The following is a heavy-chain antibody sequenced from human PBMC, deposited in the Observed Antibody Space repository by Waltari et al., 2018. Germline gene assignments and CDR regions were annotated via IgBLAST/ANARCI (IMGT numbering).Heavy chain of an antibody. Sequence: EVQLVESGGGLVQPGGSLRLSCAASGFTFSSYAMSWVRQAPGKGLEWVSAISGSGGRTYDADSVKGRFTISRDNSKNTLYLQMNSLRAEDTAVYYCAKAPSGWTFFDYWGQGTLVTVSS. CDR2: ISGSGGRT. V-gene: IGHV3-23*04. J-gene: IGHJ4*02. CDR1: GFTFSSYA. CDR3: AKAPSGWTFFDY. D-gene: IGHD6-19*01.